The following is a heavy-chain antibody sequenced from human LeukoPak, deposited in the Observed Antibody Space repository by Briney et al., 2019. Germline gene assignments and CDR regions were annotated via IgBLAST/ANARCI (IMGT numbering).Heavy chain of an antibody. CDR3: ARQVHYDFWSGYGNWFDP. CDR1: GGSISSSSYY. D-gene: IGHD3-3*01. Sequence: PSETLSLTCTVSGGSISSSSYYWGWIRQPPGKGLEWIGSIYHSGSTYYNPSLESRVTISVDTSKNQFSLKLSSVTAADTAVYYCARQVHYDFWSGYGNWFDPWGQGTLVTVSS. V-gene: IGHV4-39*01. J-gene: IGHJ5*02. CDR2: IYHSGST.